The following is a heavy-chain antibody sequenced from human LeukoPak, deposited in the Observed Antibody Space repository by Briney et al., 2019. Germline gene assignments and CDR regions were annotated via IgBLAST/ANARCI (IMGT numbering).Heavy chain of an antibody. D-gene: IGHD5-12*01. V-gene: IGHV1-18*01. J-gene: IGHJ4*02. CDR1: DDTFINYG. CDR2: ISASNGNT. Sequence: GASVKVSCKASDDTFINYGVTWVRQAPGQGLEWMGWISASNGNTNYAQKLQGRVTMTTETSTSTAYMELRSLRSDDTAVYYCARALSRGYSGYDYGLGYWGQGTLVTVSS. CDR3: ARALSRGYSGYDYGLGY.